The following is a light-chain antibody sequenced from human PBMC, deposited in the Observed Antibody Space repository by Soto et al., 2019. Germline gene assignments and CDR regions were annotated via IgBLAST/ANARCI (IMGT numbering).Light chain of an antibody. V-gene: IGKV3-11*01. CDR3: QQRSNWPPT. Sequence: EIVLTQSPATLSLSPGERATLSCRASLSVSSYLAWYQQKPGQAPRLLIYDASNRATGIPARVSGGGSGAHCTLTISSLEPEAIAVYYCQQRSNWPPTFGGGTNVENK. CDR1: LSVSSY. CDR2: DAS. J-gene: IGKJ4*02.